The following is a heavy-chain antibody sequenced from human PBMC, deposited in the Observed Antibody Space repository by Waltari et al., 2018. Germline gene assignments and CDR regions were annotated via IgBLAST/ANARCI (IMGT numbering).Heavy chain of an antibody. CDR3: ARSLVGATLKAAFDI. CDR2: ISSSSSTI. D-gene: IGHD1-26*01. CDR1: GFTFSSYS. V-gene: IGHV3-48*04. Sequence: EVQLVESGGGLVQPGGSLRLSCAASGFTFSSYSMNWVRQAPGKGLEWVSYISSSSSTIYYADSVKGRFTISRDNPKNSLYLQMNSRRAEDTAVYYCARSLVGATLKAAFDIWGQGTMVTVSS. J-gene: IGHJ3*02.